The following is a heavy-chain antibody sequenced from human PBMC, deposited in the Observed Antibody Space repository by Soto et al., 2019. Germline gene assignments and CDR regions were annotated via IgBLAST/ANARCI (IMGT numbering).Heavy chain of an antibody. CDR3: ARDPVHGSDDSSGYSRDAFDI. V-gene: IGHV1-18*01. CDR2: ISAYNGNT. D-gene: IGHD3-22*01. J-gene: IGHJ3*02. Sequence: QVQLVQSGAEVKKPGASVKVSCKASGYTFTSYGISWVRQAPGQGLEWMGWISAYNGNTNYAQKLQGRVTMTTDTSTSTAYMELRSLRSDDTAVYYCARDPVHGSDDSSGYSRDAFDIWGQGTMVTVSS. CDR1: GYTFTSYG.